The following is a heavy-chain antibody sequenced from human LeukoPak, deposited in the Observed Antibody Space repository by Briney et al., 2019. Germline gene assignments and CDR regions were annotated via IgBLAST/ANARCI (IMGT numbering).Heavy chain of an antibody. D-gene: IGHD3-16*01. Sequence: PGRSLRLSCAASGFTFSSYGMHWVRQGPGKGLEWVAVISYDGSNKYYADSVKGRFTISRDNSKNTLYLQMNSLRAEDTAVYYCAKDGGGYFDYWGQGTLVTVSS. J-gene: IGHJ4*02. CDR1: GFTFSSYG. CDR3: AKDGGGYFDY. V-gene: IGHV3-30*18. CDR2: ISYDGSNK.